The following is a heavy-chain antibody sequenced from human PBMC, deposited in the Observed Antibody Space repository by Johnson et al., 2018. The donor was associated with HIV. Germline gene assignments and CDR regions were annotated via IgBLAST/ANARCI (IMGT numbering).Heavy chain of an antibody. V-gene: IGHV3-30*03. D-gene: IGHD2-15*01. Sequence: QVLLVESGGGVVQPGRSLRLSCAASGFTFSSYGMHWVRQAPGKGLEWVAVISYDGSNKYYADSVKGRFTISRDNSKNTLYLQINSLRAEDTAVYYCARVARHDGWLFDAFDIWGQGTMVTVSS. CDR1: GFTFSSYG. CDR3: ARVARHDGWLFDAFDI. J-gene: IGHJ3*02. CDR2: ISYDGSNK.